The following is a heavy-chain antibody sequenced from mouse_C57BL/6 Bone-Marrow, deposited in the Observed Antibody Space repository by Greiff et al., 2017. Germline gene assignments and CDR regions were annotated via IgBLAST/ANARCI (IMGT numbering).Heavy chain of an antibody. V-gene: IGHV1-9*01. CDR2: ILPGSGST. Sequence: QVQLQQSGAELMKPGASVKLSCKATGYTFTGYWIEWVKQRPGHGLEWIGEILPGSGSTNYNEKFKGKATFTADTSSNTAYMQLSSLTTEDSAIYYCSRPPYFYGCSYTGFAYWGQGTLVTVAA. J-gene: IGHJ3*01. CDR3: SRPPYFYGCSYTGFAY. CDR1: GYTFTGYW. D-gene: IGHD1-1*01.